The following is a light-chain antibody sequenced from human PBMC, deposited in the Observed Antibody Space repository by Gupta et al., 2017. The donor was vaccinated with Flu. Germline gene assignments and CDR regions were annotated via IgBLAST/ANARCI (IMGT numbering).Light chain of an antibody. Sequence: EIVMTQSPATLSVSPGERATLSCRASQSVSSNLAWYQQKPGQAPRLLIYGASTRATGIPARFSGSGSGTEFTLTISSRQSEDFAVYYCQQYNNWPLTFGGGTKVESK. J-gene: IGKJ4*01. CDR2: GAS. CDR1: QSVSSN. V-gene: IGKV3-15*01. CDR3: QQYNNWPLT.